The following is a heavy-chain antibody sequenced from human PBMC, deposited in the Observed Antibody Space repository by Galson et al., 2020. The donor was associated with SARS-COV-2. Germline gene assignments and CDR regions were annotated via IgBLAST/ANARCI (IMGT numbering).Heavy chain of an antibody. Sequence: QAPGKGLEWVAVISYDGSNKYYTDSVKGRFTISRDNSKSTLFLQMNSLRAEDTAVYYCARGPNYYYMDVWGKGTTVTVSS. CDR2: ISYDGSNK. V-gene: IGHV3-30*03. J-gene: IGHJ6*03. CDR3: ARGPNYYYMDV.